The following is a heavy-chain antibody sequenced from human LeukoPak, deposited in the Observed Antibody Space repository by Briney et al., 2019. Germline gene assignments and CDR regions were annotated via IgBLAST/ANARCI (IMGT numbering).Heavy chain of an antibody. Sequence: SETLSLTCTVSGGSISSSSYYWGWIRQPPGKGLEWIGSIYYSGSTYYNPSLKSRDTISVDTSKNQFSLKLSSVTAADTAVYYCARDVEMATTHFDYWGQGTLVTVSS. CDR3: ARDVEMATTHFDY. V-gene: IGHV4-39*07. CDR2: IYYSGST. D-gene: IGHD5-24*01. J-gene: IGHJ4*02. CDR1: GGSISSSSYY.